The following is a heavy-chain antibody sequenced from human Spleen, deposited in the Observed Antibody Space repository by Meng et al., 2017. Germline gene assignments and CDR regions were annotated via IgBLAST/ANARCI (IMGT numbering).Heavy chain of an antibody. D-gene: IGHD2-2*01. Sequence: GGSLRLSCKASGYYFTNYWIAWVRQMPGRGLEWMGIIYPGDSDTRYSPSFQGHVTISVDKSISTAYLQWGSLRASDTAMYYCAKSLYQPNAFDIWGQGTTVTVSS. J-gene: IGHJ3*02. V-gene: IGHV5-51*01. CDR2: IYPGDSDT. CDR3: AKSLYQPNAFDI. CDR1: GYYFTNYW.